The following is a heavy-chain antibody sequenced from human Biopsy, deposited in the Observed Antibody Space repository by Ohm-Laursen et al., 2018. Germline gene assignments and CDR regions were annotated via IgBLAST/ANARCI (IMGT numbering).Heavy chain of an antibody. Sequence: AATVKISCKASSYTFTDYNIHWMRQVPGQGLEWLGYINCKTGATNYAQKFQGTVTMTRDTSISTAYLALGSLRSADTAIYYCARDPLNGHKHFDYWGQGSLVTVSS. CDR1: SYTFTDYN. J-gene: IGHJ4*02. V-gene: IGHV1-2*02. CDR3: ARDPLNGHKHFDY. CDR2: INCKTGAT. D-gene: IGHD2-8*01.